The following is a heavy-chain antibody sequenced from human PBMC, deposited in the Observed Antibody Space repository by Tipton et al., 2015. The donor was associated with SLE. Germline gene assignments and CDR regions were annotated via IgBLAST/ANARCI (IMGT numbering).Heavy chain of an antibody. J-gene: IGHJ4*02. CDR2: VYSGGNT. CDR1: GFTFRNYA. V-gene: IGHV3-23*03. CDR3: ARGSLETRHLDY. Sequence: SLRLSCAASGFTFRNYAMGWVRQAPGKGLEWVSAVYSGGNTYYGDSVKGRFTISRDNSKNTVHLQMNSLRAEDTAVYYCARGSLETRHLDYWGQGTLVTVSS. D-gene: IGHD4-23*01.